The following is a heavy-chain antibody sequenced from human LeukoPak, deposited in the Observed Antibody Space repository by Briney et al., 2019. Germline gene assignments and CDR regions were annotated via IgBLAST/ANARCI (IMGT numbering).Heavy chain of an antibody. CDR1: GYTFTGYY. CDR3: ARGGGAKYFDWLLGGFDY. V-gene: IGHV1-2*02. D-gene: IGHD3-9*01. Sequence: ASVKVSCKASGYTFTGYYMHWVRQAPGQGLEWMGWINPNSGGTNYAQKFQGRVTMTRDTSISTAYMELSRLRSDDTAVYYCARGGGAKYFDWLLGGFDYWGQGTLVTVSS. CDR2: INPNSGGT. J-gene: IGHJ4*02.